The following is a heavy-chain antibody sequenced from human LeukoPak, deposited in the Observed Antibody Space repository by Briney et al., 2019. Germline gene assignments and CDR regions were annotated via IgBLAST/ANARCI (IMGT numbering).Heavy chain of an antibody. J-gene: IGHJ6*01. Sequence: PGGSLRLSRAASGFTSSRYWIHWVREAPGKRLVWGSRINGDGRTPNYADSAKGRFTISRDHAKNPLYLQLNSLRAGDTAVYYCARLRDSSSPRYYYYGLDVWGQGTTVTVSS. CDR2: INGDGRTP. CDR1: GFTSSRYW. D-gene: IGHD6-13*01. V-gene: IGHV3-74*01. CDR3: ARLRDSSSPRYYYYGLDV.